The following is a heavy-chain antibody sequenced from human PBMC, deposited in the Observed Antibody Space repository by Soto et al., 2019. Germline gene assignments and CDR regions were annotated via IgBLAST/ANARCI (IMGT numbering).Heavy chain of an antibody. J-gene: IGHJ6*03. CDR3: ARSTDQHSYMDV. Sequence: GGSLRLSCAASGFTFSSYSMNWVRQAPGKGLEWVSSISSSSSYIYYADSVKGRFTISRDNAKNSLYLQMNSLRAEDTAVYYCARSTDQHSYMDVWGKGTTGTVSS. CDR2: ISSSSSYI. V-gene: IGHV3-21*01. CDR1: GFTFSSYS.